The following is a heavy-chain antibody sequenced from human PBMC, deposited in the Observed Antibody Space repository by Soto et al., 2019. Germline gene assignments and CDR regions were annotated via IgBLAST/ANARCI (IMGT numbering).Heavy chain of an antibody. V-gene: IGHV3-23*01. CDR3: AKYDYSGRFDY. J-gene: IGHJ4*02. Sequence: PGGSLRLFCAASGFTCSDYPMSWVRQAPGKGLEWVSGISGSGGSTEYADSVKGRFTISRDNSKKKVYLQMNSLRAEDTALYYCAKYDYSGRFDYWGQGTLVTASS. CDR2: ISGSGGST. CDR1: GFTCSDYP. D-gene: IGHD3-22*01.